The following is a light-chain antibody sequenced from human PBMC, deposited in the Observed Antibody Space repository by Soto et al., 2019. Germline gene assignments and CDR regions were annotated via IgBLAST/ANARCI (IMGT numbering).Light chain of an antibody. CDR3: AAWDDSLNAFFV. Sequence: QSVLTQPPSASGTPEQRVSISCSGSSSNIETNYVYWYQHPPGAAPRLLIFRDDHRPAGVPVRFSASKSGTSASLAINGLRSEDEADYYCAAWDDSLNAFFVFGTGTKVTVL. J-gene: IGLJ1*01. CDR2: RDD. CDR1: SSNIETNY. V-gene: IGLV1-47*01.